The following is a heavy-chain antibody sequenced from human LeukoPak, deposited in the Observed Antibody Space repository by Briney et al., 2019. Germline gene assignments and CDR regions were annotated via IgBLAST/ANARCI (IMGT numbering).Heavy chain of an antibody. CDR2: IGTSSSRI. V-gene: IGHV3-48*01. Sequence: GGSLRLSCAASGFAFSSYSMNWVRQAPGKGLEWVSYIGTSSSRIYYADSVKGRFTISRDNAKNSLYLQMNGLRAEDTAVYYCARGPSSQFRTDYWGQGTLVTVSS. CDR3: ARGPSSQFRTDY. D-gene: IGHD2-2*01. CDR1: GFAFSSYS. J-gene: IGHJ4*02.